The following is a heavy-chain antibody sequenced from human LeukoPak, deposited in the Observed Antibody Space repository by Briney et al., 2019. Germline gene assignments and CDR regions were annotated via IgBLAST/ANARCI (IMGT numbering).Heavy chain of an antibody. D-gene: IGHD3-3*01. J-gene: IGHJ4*02. CDR2: ISAYNGNT. CDR3: ARDSLLAIFGVVNDY. CDR1: GYTFTSYG. V-gene: IGHV1-18*01. Sequence: GASVKVSCKASGYTFTSYGISWVRQAPGQGLEWMGWISAYNGNTNYAQKLQGRVTMTTDTSTSTAYMELRSLRSDDTAVYYCARDSLLAIFGVVNDYWGQGTLVTVSS.